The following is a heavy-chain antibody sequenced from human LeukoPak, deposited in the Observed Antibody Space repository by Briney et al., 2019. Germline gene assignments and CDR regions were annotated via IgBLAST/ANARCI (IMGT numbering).Heavy chain of an antibody. V-gene: IGHV3-7*01. CDR2: IKQDGSEK. D-gene: IGHD3-10*01. J-gene: IGHJ4*02. Sequence: TGGSLRLSCAASGFTFSSYWMSWVRQAPGKGLEWVANIKQDGSEKYYVDSVKGRFTISRDNAKNSLYLQMNSLRAEDTAVYYCASSFGDYQRGLYYFEYWGQGTLVTVSS. CDR3: ASSFGDYQRGLYYFEY. CDR1: GFTFSSYW.